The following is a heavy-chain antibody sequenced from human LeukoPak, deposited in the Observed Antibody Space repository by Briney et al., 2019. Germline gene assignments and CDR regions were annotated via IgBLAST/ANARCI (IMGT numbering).Heavy chain of an antibody. D-gene: IGHD4-23*01. J-gene: IGHJ4*02. CDR1: GFTFSSYE. V-gene: IGHV3-48*03. CDR2: IGSSDSTT. CDR3: AKNIGGFDY. Sequence: GGSLRLSCVASGFTFSSYEMNWVRQAPGKGLEWLSYIGSSDSTTHYADSVKGRFTISRDNSKNTLYLQMNSLRAEDTAVYYCAKNIGGFDYWGQGTLVTVSS.